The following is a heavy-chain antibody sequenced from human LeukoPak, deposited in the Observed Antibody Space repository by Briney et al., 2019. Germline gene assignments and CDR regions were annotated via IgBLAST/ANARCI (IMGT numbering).Heavy chain of an antibody. J-gene: IGHJ4*02. CDR3: ARRANGDSSGYYLEYYFDY. V-gene: IGHV1-8*01. CDR2: MNPNSGNT. D-gene: IGHD3-22*01. Sequence: ASVKVSCKASGYTFTSYDINWVRQATGQGLEWMGWMNPNSGNTGYAQKFQGRVTMTRNTSISTAYMELSSLRSEDTAVYYCARRANGDSSGYYLEYYFDYWGQGTLVTVSS. CDR1: GYTFTSYD.